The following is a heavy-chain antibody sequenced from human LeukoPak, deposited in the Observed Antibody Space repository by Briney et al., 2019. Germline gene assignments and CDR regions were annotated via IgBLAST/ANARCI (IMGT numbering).Heavy chain of an antibody. D-gene: IGHD6-13*01. V-gene: IGHV3-48*01. CDR2: ISSSSSTI. J-gene: IGHJ4*02. Sequence: GGTLRLSCAASGFTFSSYSMNWVRQAPGKGLEWVSHISSSSSTIYYADSVKGRFTISRDNAKNSLYLQMNSLRAEDTAVYYCARDIDEQHPFDYWGQGTLVTVSS. CDR1: GFTFSSYS. CDR3: ARDIDEQHPFDY.